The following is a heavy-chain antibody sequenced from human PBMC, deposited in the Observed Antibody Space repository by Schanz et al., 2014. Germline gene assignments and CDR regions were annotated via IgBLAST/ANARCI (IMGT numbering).Heavy chain of an antibody. J-gene: IGHJ4*02. CDR3: ARGGYSSGWYDRGIAGFDY. D-gene: IGHD6-19*01. CDR2: ISAYNDNT. V-gene: IGHV1-18*01. CDR1: GYTFTSYG. Sequence: VQSVHSGTEVQKLGASVHVSCKASGYTFTSYGINWVRQAPGQGNEWMGGISAYNDNTNYAQKHQGRGTMTTDAATSTAYVELKSRRSDDAAVDYYARGGYSSGWYDRGIAGFDYWGQGTLVTVSS.